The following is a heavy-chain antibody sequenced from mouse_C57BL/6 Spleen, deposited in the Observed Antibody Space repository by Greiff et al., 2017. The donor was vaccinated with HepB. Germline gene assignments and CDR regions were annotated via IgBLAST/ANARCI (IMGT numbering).Heavy chain of an antibody. CDR1: GFNIKDDY. J-gene: IGHJ3*01. CDR2: IDPENGDT. D-gene: IGHD2-5*01. Sequence: VQLKESGAELVRPGASVKLSCTASGFNIKDDYMHWVKQRPEQGLEWIGWIDPENGDTEYASKFQGKATITADTSSNTAYLQLSSLTSEDTAVYYCTTRSNPPWFAYWGQGTLVTVSA. CDR3: TTRSNPPWFAY. V-gene: IGHV14-4*01.